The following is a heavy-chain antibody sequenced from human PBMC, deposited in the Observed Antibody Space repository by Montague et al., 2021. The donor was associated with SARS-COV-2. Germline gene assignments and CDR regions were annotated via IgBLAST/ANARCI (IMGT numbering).Heavy chain of an antibody. V-gene: IGHV4-34*01. Sequence: SETLSLTCAVYGGSFSGYYWSWIRQPPGKGLEWIGEIDHSGSTNYNPSLKCRVTISLDTSKNQLSLRLNPVTAADTAVYYCARGRYFHWLLFALNDAFDIWGQGTMVTVSS. D-gene: IGHD3-9*01. CDR1: GGSFSGYY. CDR2: IDHSGST. CDR3: ARGRYFHWLLFALNDAFDI. J-gene: IGHJ3*02.